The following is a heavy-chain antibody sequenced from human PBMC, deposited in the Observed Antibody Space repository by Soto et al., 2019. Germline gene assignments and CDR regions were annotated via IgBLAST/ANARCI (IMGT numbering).Heavy chain of an antibody. Sequence: QVQLQESGPGLVKPSQTLSLTCTVSGGSISSGGYYWGWIRQHPGKGLEWIGYIYYSGSTYYNPSLKSRVTISVDTSKKQFSLKLSSVTAADTAVYFCARDRGYESSLGLYYWGQGTLVTVSS. CDR2: IYYSGST. D-gene: IGHD3-22*01. CDR3: ARDRGYESSLGLYY. J-gene: IGHJ4*02. V-gene: IGHV4-31*03. CDR1: GGSISSGGYY.